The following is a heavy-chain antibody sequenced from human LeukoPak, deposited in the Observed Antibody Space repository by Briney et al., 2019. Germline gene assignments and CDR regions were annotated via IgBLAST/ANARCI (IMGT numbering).Heavy chain of an antibody. D-gene: IGHD3-10*01. Sequence: ASVKVSCKASGYTFTSYGISWVRQAPGQGLEWMGWISAYNGNTNYAQKLQGRVTMTTDTSTSTAYMELRSLRSDDTAVYYCARDRRYYYGSGSQENYFDYWGQGTLVTVSS. CDR2: ISAYNGNT. CDR3: ARDRRYYYGSGSQENYFDY. J-gene: IGHJ4*02. V-gene: IGHV1-18*01. CDR1: GYTFTSYG.